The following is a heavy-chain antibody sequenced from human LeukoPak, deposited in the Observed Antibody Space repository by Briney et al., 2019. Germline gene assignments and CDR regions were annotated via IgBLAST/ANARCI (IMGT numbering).Heavy chain of an antibody. Sequence: GGSLRLSCAASGFTFSSYGMYWVRQAPGKGLEWVAFIRYDGSNKYYADSVKGRFTVSRDNSKNTLYLQMKSLRAEDTAVYYCAKGGGCEAQYYYYYLDVWGKGTTVTISS. V-gene: IGHV3-30*02. CDR1: GFTFSSYG. D-gene: IGHD5-12*01. J-gene: IGHJ6*03. CDR2: IRYDGSNK. CDR3: AKGGGCEAQYYYYYLDV.